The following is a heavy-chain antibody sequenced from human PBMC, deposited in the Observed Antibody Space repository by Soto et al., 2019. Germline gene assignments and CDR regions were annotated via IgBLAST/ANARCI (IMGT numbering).Heavy chain of an antibody. J-gene: IGHJ6*02. CDR3: AVGGNYLSMDV. CDR1: GYTFTSYY. CDR2: INPDGGGT. D-gene: IGHD4-4*01. V-gene: IGHV1-46*01. Sequence: QVQLVQSGAEVKKPGASVKVSCKASGYTFTSYYMHWVRLAPGQGLEWMGIINPDGGGTSYAQQFQGRVIMTRDTSTSTVYMETSSLRSEYTAVYYCAVGGNYLSMDVWGQGTTVTVSS.